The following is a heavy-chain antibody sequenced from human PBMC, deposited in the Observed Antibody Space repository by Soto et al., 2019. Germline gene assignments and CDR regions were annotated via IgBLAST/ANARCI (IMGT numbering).Heavy chain of an antibody. CDR1: GFTFSSYA. Sequence: DVQLLESGGHLVQPGGSLRLSCAASGFTFSSYAMSWVRQAPGKGLEWVSSVSAGGDMTYYSDSVKGRFTISRDNSNNALFLQMNSQRIEDTDLYYCARGDRGGSGSPASYYYSGLDVWGQGTTVTVS. D-gene: IGHD3-10*01. CDR3: ARGDRGGSGSPASYYYSGLDV. V-gene: IGHV3-23*01. J-gene: IGHJ6*02. CDR2: VSAGGDMT.